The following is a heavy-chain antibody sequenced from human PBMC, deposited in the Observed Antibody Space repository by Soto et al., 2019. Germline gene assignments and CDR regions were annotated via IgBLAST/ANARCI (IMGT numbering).Heavy chain of an antibody. J-gene: IGHJ4*02. Sequence: QVQLVQSGAEVKKPGSSVKVSCKASGGTFSSYTISWVRQAPGQGLEWMGRIIPILGIANYAQKFQGRVTITADKSTSTAYRELSSLRSEDTAVYYCARGYCSGGSCYSGGYWGQGTLVTVSS. CDR3: ARGYCSGGSCYSGGY. CDR1: GGTFSSYT. CDR2: IIPILGIA. D-gene: IGHD2-15*01. V-gene: IGHV1-69*02.